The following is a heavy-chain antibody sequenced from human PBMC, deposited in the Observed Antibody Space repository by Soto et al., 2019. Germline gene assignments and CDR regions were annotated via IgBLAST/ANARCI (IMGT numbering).Heavy chain of an antibody. CDR3: VKGNQLLRYYFEY. Sequence: GGSLRLSCSASGFTFSNFAMHWVRQAPGKGLEYVSGITSNGDNTYHADSVQGRFTISRDNSKSTLYLQMTSLRVEDTAVYYCVKGNQLLRYYFEYWGRGALVTVSS. CDR2: ITSNGDNT. V-gene: IGHV3-64D*06. CDR1: GFTFSNFA. D-gene: IGHD2-2*01. J-gene: IGHJ4*02.